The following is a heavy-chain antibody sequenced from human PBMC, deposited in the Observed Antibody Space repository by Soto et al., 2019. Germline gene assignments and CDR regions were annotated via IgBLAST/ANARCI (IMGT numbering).Heavy chain of an antibody. CDR3: VKGNQLLRYYFEY. Sequence: GGSLRLSCSASGFTFSNFAMHWVRQAPGKGLEYVSGITSNGDNTYHADSVQGRFTISRDNSKSTLYLQMTSLRVEDTAVYYCVKGNQLLRYYFEYWGRGALVTVSS. CDR2: ITSNGDNT. V-gene: IGHV3-64D*06. CDR1: GFTFSNFA. D-gene: IGHD2-2*01. J-gene: IGHJ4*02.